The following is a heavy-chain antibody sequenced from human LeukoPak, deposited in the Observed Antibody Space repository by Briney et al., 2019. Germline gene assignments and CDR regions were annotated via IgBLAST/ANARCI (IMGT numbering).Heavy chain of an antibody. CDR1: GFTFSTYA. CDR2: ISNSGSST. D-gene: IGHD6-13*01. Sequence: PGGSLRLSCAASGFTFSTYAMSWVRQAPGKGLEWVSVISNSGSSTHYADSVKGRFSISRDNSRNTLYLQMNSLGTDDTAVYYCAKDLLSQQVARCFDYWGQGTLVTVSS. CDR3: AKDLLSQQVARCFDY. J-gene: IGHJ4*02. V-gene: IGHV3-23*01.